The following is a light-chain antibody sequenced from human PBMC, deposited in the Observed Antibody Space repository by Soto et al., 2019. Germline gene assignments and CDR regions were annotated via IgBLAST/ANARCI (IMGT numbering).Light chain of an antibody. CDR3: SSHTSGSTQV. V-gene: IGLV2-14*01. CDR2: EVT. CDR1: SGDVGGYDY. Sequence: QSVLTHPASVSGSPGQSIPISCTGTSGDVGGYDYVSWYQQHPDEAPKLMIYEVTKRPSWVSNRFSGSKSGNTASLTISGLQPEDEADYYCSSHTSGSTQVFGSGTKVTGL. J-gene: IGLJ1*01.